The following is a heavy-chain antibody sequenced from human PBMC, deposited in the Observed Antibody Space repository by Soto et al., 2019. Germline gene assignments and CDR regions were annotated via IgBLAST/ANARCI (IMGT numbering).Heavy chain of an antibody. J-gene: IGHJ6*03. D-gene: IGHD3-3*01. Sequence: SETLSLTCTVSGGSISSYYWSWIRQPPGKGLEWIGYIYYSGSTNYNPSLKSRVTISVDTSKNQFSLKLSSVTAADTAVYYCARQDPWYDFWSGLHYYYMDVWGKGTTVTVSS. V-gene: IGHV4-59*08. CDR3: ARQDPWYDFWSGLHYYYMDV. CDR2: IYYSGST. CDR1: GGSISSYY.